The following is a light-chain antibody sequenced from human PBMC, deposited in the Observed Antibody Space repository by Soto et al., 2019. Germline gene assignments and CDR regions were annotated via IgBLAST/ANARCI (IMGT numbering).Light chain of an antibody. Sequence: EIVLTQSPGTLSLSPGERATLSCRASQSVSSSLAWYQQKPGQAPRLLIHGASSRATGIPDRFSGSGSGTDFTLTISRLEPEDFAVYYCQQYGSSPPLTFGPGTKVEIK. CDR1: QSVSSS. CDR3: QQYGSSPPLT. CDR2: GAS. J-gene: IGKJ4*01. V-gene: IGKV3-20*01.